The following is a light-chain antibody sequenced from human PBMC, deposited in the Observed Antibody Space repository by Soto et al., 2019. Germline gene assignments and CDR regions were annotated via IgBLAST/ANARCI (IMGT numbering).Light chain of an antibody. CDR1: QSVSSSY. CDR2: DAS. Sequence: EIVLTQSPGTLSFSPGERATLSCRASQSVSSSYLAWYQHKPGQAPRLLIYDASSRATGIPDRFSGSGSGTDFTLTISRLEPEDFAVYYCQQYGSSPRTFGQGTKVEI. V-gene: IGKV3-20*01. CDR3: QQYGSSPRT. J-gene: IGKJ1*01.